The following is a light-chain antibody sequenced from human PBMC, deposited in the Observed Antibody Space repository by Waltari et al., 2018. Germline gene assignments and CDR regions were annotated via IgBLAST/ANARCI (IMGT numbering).Light chain of an antibody. J-gene: IGLJ3*02. Sequence: QTVVTQEPSLSVSPGGTVTLTCALSSGSLSTTSYATWYQQTPGQGPRIAVYKANARSSRVPVRFSGSIRGNTAALTITGAQSDDESDYYCGRYKGSGIWVFGGGTSVTVL. CDR2: KAN. CDR3: GRYKGSGIWV. V-gene: IGLV8-61*01. CDR1: SGSLSTTSY.